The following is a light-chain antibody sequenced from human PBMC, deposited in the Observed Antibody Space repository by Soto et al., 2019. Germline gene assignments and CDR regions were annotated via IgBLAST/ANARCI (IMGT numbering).Light chain of an antibody. V-gene: IGLV2-8*01. Sequence: QSVLTQPPSVSGSPGQSITVSCTGTSSDIGASNFVSWYQHLPGRAPKVIIFEATNRPSGVPRRFSGSKSGNTASLTVSGLQAVDEADYYCSSYSDTNICVFGTGTKVTVL. CDR1: SSDIGASNF. CDR3: SSYSDTNICV. CDR2: EAT. J-gene: IGLJ1*01.